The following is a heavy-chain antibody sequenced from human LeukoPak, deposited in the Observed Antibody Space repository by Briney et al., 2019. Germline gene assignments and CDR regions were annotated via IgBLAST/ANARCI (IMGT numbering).Heavy chain of an antibody. Sequence: PSESLSLTCTVSGYSISSGCYWAWIRQPPRKGLEWFGSIFHSGSTYHNPSLKRRVTISVDTSKNQFSLKLNSVTAADTAVYYCARDHSSSSEDYWGQGTLVTVSS. J-gene: IGHJ4*02. CDR2: IFHSGST. V-gene: IGHV4-38-2*02. CDR3: ARDHSSSSEDY. CDR1: GYSISSGCY. D-gene: IGHD6-13*01.